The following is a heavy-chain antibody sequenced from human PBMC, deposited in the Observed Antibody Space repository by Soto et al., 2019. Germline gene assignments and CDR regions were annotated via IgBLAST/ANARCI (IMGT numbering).Heavy chain of an antibody. V-gene: IGHV1-2*02. D-gene: IGHD3-22*01. J-gene: IGHJ4*02. Sequence: ASVKVSCKASGYTFTASYMHWVRQAPGQGLEWMGWINPITGGTNYAPKFQGRVTMTRDTSITTAYMELSRLRSDDTAVYYCARNYYDSSDRDYLDYWGQGTPVTVSS. CDR2: INPITGGT. CDR3: ARNYYDSSDRDYLDY. CDR1: GYTFTASY.